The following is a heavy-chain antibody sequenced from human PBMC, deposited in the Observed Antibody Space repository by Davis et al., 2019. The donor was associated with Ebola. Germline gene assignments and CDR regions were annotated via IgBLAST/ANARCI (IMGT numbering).Heavy chain of an antibody. CDR1: GFIFSDSY. V-gene: IGHV3-30*02. D-gene: IGHD3-3*01. Sequence: GGSLRLSCAASGFIFSDSYMSWIRQAPGKGLEWVAFIRYDGINTYYADSVKGRFTISRDNSKNTLYLQINSLRAEDTAVYYCAKDKRITIFGVVTPYSYYGMDVWGQGTTVTVSS. CDR2: IRYDGINT. CDR3: AKDKRITIFGVVTPYSYYGMDV. J-gene: IGHJ6*02.